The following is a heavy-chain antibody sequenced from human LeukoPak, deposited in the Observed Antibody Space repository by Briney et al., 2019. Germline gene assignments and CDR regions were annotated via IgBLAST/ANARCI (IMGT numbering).Heavy chain of an antibody. CDR2: INTNSGGT. CDR1: GYTFTGYY. J-gene: IGHJ6*02. Sequence: ASVRVSCKASGYTFTGYYMHWARQAPGQGLEWMGWINTNSGGTNYAQKFQVRVTMTRDTSISTAYMELSRLRSDDTAVYYCARVLYYYGSGSYGDYYYYYGMDVWGQGTTVTVSS. CDR3: ARVLYYYGSGSYGDYYYYYGMDV. V-gene: IGHV1-2*02. D-gene: IGHD3-10*01.